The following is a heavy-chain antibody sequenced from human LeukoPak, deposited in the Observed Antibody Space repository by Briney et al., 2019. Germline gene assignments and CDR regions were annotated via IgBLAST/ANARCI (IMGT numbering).Heavy chain of an antibody. D-gene: IGHD6-13*01. J-gene: IGHJ5*02. CDR3: ARDPPAVAAGTYA. CDR1: GFTVSNNY. Sequence: GGSLRLSCAAPGFTVSNNYMNWVRQAPGKGLEWVSLIYSGGETYYADSVKGRFTISRDSSKNTLYLQMNSLRAEDTAVYYCARDPPAVAAGTYAWGQGTQVTVSS. CDR2: IYSGGET. V-gene: IGHV3-66*01.